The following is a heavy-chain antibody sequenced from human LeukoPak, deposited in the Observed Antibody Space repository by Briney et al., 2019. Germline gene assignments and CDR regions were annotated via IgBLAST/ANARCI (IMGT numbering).Heavy chain of an antibody. J-gene: IGHJ4*02. Sequence: GGSRRLSCAASGFTFSSYSMNWVRQAPGKGLEWVSSIGSGSSYIYYADSMKGRFTISRDNAKNSLYLQMNSLRAEDTAVYYCARGAEYTSSWSDFDYWGQGTLVTVSS. CDR2: IGSGSSYI. V-gene: IGHV3-21*06. CDR1: GFTFSSYS. D-gene: IGHD6-13*01. CDR3: ARGAEYTSSWSDFDY.